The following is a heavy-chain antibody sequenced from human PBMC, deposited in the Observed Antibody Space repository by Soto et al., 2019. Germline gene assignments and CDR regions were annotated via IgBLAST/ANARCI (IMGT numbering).Heavy chain of an antibody. CDR1: GGSIYRSGYY. V-gene: IGHV4-39*01. CDR2: IDYNGVT. Sequence: SETLSLTCTVSGGSIYRSGYYWGWIRQPPGRGLEWIRNIDYNGVTYSNPSLKSRVTISRDTSKNQFSLKLTSVTAADTALYYCGKVLVGATGHTDSDSWGPGTLVTVSS. J-gene: IGHJ4*02. D-gene: IGHD2-15*01. CDR3: GKVLVGATGHTDSDS.